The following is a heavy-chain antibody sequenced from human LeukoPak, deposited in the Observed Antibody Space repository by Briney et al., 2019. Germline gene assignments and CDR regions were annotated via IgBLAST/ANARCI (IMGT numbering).Heavy chain of an antibody. Sequence: SETLSLTCAVYGGSFSGYYWSWIRQPPGKGLEWIGEINHSGSTNYNPSFKSRVTISVDTSKNQFSLKLSSVTAADTAVYYCARFPRGIAAAGTSYWGQGTLVTVSS. D-gene: IGHD6-13*01. V-gene: IGHV4-34*01. CDR2: INHSGST. CDR1: GGSFSGYY. CDR3: ARFPRGIAAAGTSY. J-gene: IGHJ4*02.